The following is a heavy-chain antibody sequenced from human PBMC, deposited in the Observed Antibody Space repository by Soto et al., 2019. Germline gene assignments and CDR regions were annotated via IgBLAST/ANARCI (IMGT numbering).Heavy chain of an antibody. J-gene: IGHJ3*02. V-gene: IGHV3-7*01. CDR2: IKQDGSEK. CDR3: AGAVAGAGWAFDI. CDR1: GFTFSSYW. D-gene: IGHD6-19*01. Sequence: EVRLVESGGGLVQPGGSLRLSCAASGFTFSSYWMSWVRQAPGKGLEWVANIKQDGSEKYYVDSVKGQFTISRDNAMNSLYLEMNSVRAEDTAVYYCAGAVAGAGWAFDIWGQGTMVTVSS.